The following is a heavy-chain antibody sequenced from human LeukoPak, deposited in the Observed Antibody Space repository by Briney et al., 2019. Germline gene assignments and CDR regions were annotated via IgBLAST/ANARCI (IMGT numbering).Heavy chain of an antibody. V-gene: IGHV1-46*01. Sequence: GASVKVSCKASGYTFTGYYMHWVRQAPGQGLEWMGIINPSGGSTSYAQKFQGRVTMTRDTSTSTVYMELSSLRSEDTAVYYCARWWPGNCSSTSCYTGYFDYWGQGTLVTVSS. J-gene: IGHJ4*02. CDR1: GYTFTGYY. D-gene: IGHD2-2*02. CDR2: INPSGGST. CDR3: ARWWPGNCSSTSCYTGYFDY.